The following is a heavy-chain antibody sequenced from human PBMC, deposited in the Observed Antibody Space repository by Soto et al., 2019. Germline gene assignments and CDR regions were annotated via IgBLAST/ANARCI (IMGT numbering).Heavy chain of an antibody. J-gene: IGHJ4*02. V-gene: IGHV1-69*02. CDR2: IIPILGIA. D-gene: IGHD2-15*01. Sequence: GASVKVSCKASGGTFSSYTISWVRQAPGQGLEWMGRIIPILGIANYAQKFQGRVTITADKSTSTAYMELRSLRSEDTAVYYCARTYCSGGSCYGEFDYWGQGTLVTVSS. CDR1: GGTFSSYT. CDR3: ARTYCSGGSCYGEFDY.